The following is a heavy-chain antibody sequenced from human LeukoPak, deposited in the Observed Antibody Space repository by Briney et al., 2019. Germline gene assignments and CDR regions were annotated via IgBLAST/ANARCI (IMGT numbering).Heavy chain of an antibody. CDR2: IYCSGTT. CDR1: GGSISSSSFY. V-gene: IGHV4-39*07. D-gene: IGHD6-13*01. CDR3: ARDPSRIAGRAFDI. J-gene: IGHJ3*02. Sequence: SETLSLTCTVSGGSISSSSFYWGWIRLPPGKGLEWIGSIYCSGTTNYNPSLKSRVIISVDTSKNQFSLKLSSVTAADTAVYYCARDPSRIAGRAFDIWGQGTMVTVSS.